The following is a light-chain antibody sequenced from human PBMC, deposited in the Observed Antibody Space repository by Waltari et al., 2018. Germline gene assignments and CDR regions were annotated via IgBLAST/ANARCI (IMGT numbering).Light chain of an antibody. CDR3: AAWDDSRSVV. J-gene: IGLJ2*01. CDR1: SSNLGNTH. CDR2: DTD. V-gene: IGLV1-47*01. Sequence: QSLLTQSPSASGTPGQRVSIPCSGSSSNLGNTHLYWYQHLPGTAPRLLSYDTDRRPSGVPERFSASKSGTSASLAISGLRSEDEADYYCAAWDDSRSVVFGGGTRLTVL.